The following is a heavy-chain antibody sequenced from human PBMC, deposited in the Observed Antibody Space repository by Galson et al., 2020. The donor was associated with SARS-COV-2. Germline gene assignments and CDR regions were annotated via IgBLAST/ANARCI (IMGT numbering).Heavy chain of an antibody. J-gene: IGHJ4*02. CDR3: ARPGEADPYYFDY. CDR1: GGSISSSNW. V-gene: IGHV4-4*02. Sequence: SETLSLTCAVSGGSISSSNWWSWVRQPPGKGLEWIGEIYHSGSTNYNPSLKSRVTISVDKSENQFSLKLSSVTAADTAVYYCARPGEADPYYFDYWGQGTLVTVSS. D-gene: IGHD3-10*01. CDR2: IYHSGST.